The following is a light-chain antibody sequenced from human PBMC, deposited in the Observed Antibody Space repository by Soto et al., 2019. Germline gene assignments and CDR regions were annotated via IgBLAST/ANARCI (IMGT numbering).Light chain of an antibody. CDR1: TSDVGGYTY. CDR2: GVN. J-gene: IGLJ1*01. Sequence: QFVLNQPLSVSGSPGQSGPLSRTGNTSDVGGYTYVSWYQQQPGKAPKLIMYGVNKRPSGVPDRFSGSKSGNAASLTISGLQAEDEADYYCCSYAGTPYVFGSGTKVTVL. CDR3: CSYAGTPYV. V-gene: IGLV2-11*01.